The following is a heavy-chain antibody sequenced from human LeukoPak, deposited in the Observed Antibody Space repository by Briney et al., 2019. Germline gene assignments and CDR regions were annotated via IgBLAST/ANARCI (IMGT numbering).Heavy chain of an antibody. V-gene: IGHV4-59*12. Sequence: KPSETLSLTCTVTGASISSWYWSWIRQPPGKGLEWIGNIHGSGNTNYNPSLKSRVSMSLDTSKNQVSLNLTSVTAADTATYFCARETILAGFASGLGFNYWGQGILVIVSS. CDR1: GASISSWY. D-gene: IGHD3-9*01. CDR2: IHGSGNT. CDR3: ARETILAGFASGLGFNY. J-gene: IGHJ4*02.